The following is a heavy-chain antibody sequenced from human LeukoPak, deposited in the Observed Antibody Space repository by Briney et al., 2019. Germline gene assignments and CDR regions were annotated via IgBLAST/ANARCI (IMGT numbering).Heavy chain of an antibody. Sequence: GGSLRLSCAASGFTVSSNYMSWVRQAPGKGLEWVSVIYRGGSTYYADSVKGRFTISRDNAENSLYLQMNSLRAEDTAVYYCAKVKMVYAISGWFDPWGQGTLVTVSS. J-gene: IGHJ5*02. CDR2: IYRGGST. D-gene: IGHD2-8*01. CDR3: AKVKMVYAISGWFDP. CDR1: GFTVSSNY. V-gene: IGHV3-53*01.